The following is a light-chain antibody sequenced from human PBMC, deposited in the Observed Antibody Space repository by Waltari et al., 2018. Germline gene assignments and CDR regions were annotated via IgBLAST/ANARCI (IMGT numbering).Light chain of an antibody. Sequence: EIVLTQSPGTLSLSPGERATLSCRASQSVSSSYLAGYQQKPGQAPRLLIYGASSRATGIPDRFSGSGSGTDFTLTISRLEPEDFAVYYCQQYGSSPRTFGQGTTLQIK. CDR3: QQYGSSPRT. CDR2: GAS. J-gene: IGKJ2*01. V-gene: IGKV3-20*01. CDR1: QSVSSSY.